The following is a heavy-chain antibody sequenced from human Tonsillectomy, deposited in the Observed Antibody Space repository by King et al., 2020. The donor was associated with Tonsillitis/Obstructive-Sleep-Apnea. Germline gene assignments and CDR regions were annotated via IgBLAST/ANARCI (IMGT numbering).Heavy chain of an antibody. CDR3: AKAMVQGIIITIFDY. CDR2: ISGGGGST. Sequence: VQLVESGGGLVQPGGSLRLSCAASGITFSSYAMSWVRQAPGKGLGWVSTISGGGGSTYYSDSVKGRFTISSDNSKNTLYLQMNSLRAEDTAVYYCAKAMVQGIIITIFDYWGQGTLVTVSS. V-gene: IGHV3-23*04. J-gene: IGHJ4*02. D-gene: IGHD3-10*01. CDR1: GITFSSYA.